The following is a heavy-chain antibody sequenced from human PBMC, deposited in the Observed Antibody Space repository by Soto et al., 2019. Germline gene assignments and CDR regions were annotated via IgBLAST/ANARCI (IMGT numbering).Heavy chain of an antibody. V-gene: IGHV3-33*01. CDR1: GFTFSSYG. D-gene: IGHD2-15*01. CDR2: IWYDGSNK. J-gene: IGHJ6*02. CDR3: ARDSCSGGSCYRRYYYYGMDV. Sequence: QVQLVESGGGVVQPGRSLRRSCAASGFTFSSYGMHWVRQAPGKGLEWVAVIWYDGSNKYYADSVKGRFTISRDNSKNTLYLQMNSLRAEDTAVYYCARDSCSGGSCYRRYYYYGMDVWGQGTTVTVSS.